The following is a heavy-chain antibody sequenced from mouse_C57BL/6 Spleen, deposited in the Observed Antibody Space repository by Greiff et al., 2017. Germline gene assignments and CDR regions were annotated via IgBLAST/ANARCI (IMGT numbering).Heavy chain of an antibody. CDR1: GYSFTGYY. CDR3: ARYWDDGFAY. V-gene: IGHV1-42*01. Sequence: VQLQQSGPELVKPGASVKISCKASGYSFTGYYMNWVKQSPEKSLEWIGEINPSTGGTTYNQKFKAKATLTVDKSSSTAYMQLKSLTSEDSAVYYCARYWDDGFAYWGQGTTLTVSS. D-gene: IGHD4-1*01. J-gene: IGHJ2*01. CDR2: INPSTGGT.